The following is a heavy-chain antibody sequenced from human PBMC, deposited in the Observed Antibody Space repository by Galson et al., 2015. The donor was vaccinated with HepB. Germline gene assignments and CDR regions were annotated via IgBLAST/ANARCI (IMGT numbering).Heavy chain of an antibody. CDR3: ARERGERYYYDSSGHHDAFDI. CDR2: IIPIFGTA. CDR1: GGTFSSYA. Sequence: SVKVSCKASGGTFSSYAISWVRQAPGQGLEWMGGIIPIFGTANYAQKFQGRVTITADESTSTAYMELSSLRSEDTAVYYCARERGERYYYDSSGHHDAFDIWGQGTMVTVSS. D-gene: IGHD3-22*01. J-gene: IGHJ3*02. V-gene: IGHV1-69*13.